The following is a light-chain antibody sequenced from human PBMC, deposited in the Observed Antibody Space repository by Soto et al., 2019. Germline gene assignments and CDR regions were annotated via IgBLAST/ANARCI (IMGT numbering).Light chain of an antibody. CDR2: DAS. CDR3: QQRSNWPPWT. Sequence: IVLTHSPGTLSLSPGEIATLSCRASQSVGRSLAWYQQKPGQAPRLLIYDASNRATGIPARFSGSGSGTDFTLTISSLEPEDFAVYYCQQRSNWPPWTFGQGTKVAIK. J-gene: IGKJ1*01. V-gene: IGKV3-11*01. CDR1: QSVGRS.